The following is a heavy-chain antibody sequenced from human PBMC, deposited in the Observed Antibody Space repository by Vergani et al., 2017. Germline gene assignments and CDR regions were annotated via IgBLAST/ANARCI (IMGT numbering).Heavy chain of an antibody. Sequence: QVQLQQWGAGLLKPSETLCLTCAVYGGSFSGYYWSWIRQPPGKGLEWIGEINHSGSTNYNPSLKSRVTISVDTSKNQFSLKLSSVTAADTAVYYCARGQXVRGVYSRSDGMDVWGQGTTVTVSS. V-gene: IGHV4-34*01. D-gene: IGHD3-10*01. CDR1: GGSFSGYY. J-gene: IGHJ6*02. CDR3: ARGQXVRGVYSRSDGMDV. CDR2: INHSGST.